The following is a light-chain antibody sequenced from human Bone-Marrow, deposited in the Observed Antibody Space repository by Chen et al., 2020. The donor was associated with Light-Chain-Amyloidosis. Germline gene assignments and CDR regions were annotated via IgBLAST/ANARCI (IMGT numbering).Light chain of an antibody. CDR3: QSVDTSNTFDVI. CDR2: KDT. Sequence: SYELTQPPSVSVSPGLTARITCSADALPKQNTNWYQQRPGQAPILIIYKDTERPSVIPARFSGSSSGTKVTWTISGVQAENEADYYCQSVDTSNTFDVIFGGGTKLTVL. CDR1: ALPKQN. J-gene: IGLJ2*01. V-gene: IGLV3-25*03.